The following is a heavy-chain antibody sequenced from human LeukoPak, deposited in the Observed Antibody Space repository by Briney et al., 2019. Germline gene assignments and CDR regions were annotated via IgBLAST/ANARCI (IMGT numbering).Heavy chain of an antibody. V-gene: IGHV4-34*01. CDR3: ARSRPGLRYFDWLEAFDY. J-gene: IGHJ4*02. Sequence: KPSETLSLTCAVYGGSFSGYYWSWIRQPPGKGLEWIGEINHSGSTNYNPSLKSRVTISVDTSKNQFSLKLSSVTAADTAVYYCARSRPGLRYFDWLEAFDYWGQGTLVTVSS. CDR2: INHSGST. D-gene: IGHD3-9*01. CDR1: GGSFSGYY.